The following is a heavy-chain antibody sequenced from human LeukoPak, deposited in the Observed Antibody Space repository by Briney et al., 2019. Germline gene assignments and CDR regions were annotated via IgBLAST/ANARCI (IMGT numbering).Heavy chain of an antibody. CDR2: ISYDGSNK. CDR3: AKQQVGHNAFDI. Sequence: GGSLRLSCAASGFTFSSYAMHWVRQAPGKGLEWVAVISYDGSNKYYADSVKGRFTISRDNSKDTLYLQMNSLRAEDTAVYYCAKQQVGHNAFDIWGQGTMVTVSS. J-gene: IGHJ3*02. V-gene: IGHV3-30*04. D-gene: IGHD6-13*01. CDR1: GFTFSSYA.